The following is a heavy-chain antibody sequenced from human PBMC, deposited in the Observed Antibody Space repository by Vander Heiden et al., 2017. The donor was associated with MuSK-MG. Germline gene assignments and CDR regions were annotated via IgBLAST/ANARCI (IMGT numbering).Heavy chain of an antibody. CDR1: GFTFSSYS. Sequence: EVQLVESGGGLVQPGGSLRLACAASGFTFSSYSMNWVRQAPGKGLEWVSYISSSSSTIYYADSVKGRFTISRDNAKNSLYLQMNSLRDEDTAVYYCASRGYSSSSGLDYWGQGTLVTVSS. J-gene: IGHJ4*02. V-gene: IGHV3-48*02. CDR2: ISSSSSTI. D-gene: IGHD6-6*01. CDR3: ASRGYSSSSGLDY.